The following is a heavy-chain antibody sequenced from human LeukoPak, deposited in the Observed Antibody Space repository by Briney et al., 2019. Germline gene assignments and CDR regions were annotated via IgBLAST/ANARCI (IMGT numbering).Heavy chain of an antibody. CDR2: INHSGST. CDR1: GGSFSGYY. J-gene: IGHJ4*02. V-gene: IGHV4-34*01. CDR3: ASFTGAAALFDY. D-gene: IGHD6-13*01. Sequence: PSETLSLTCAVYGGSFSGYYWSWIRQPPGKGLEWIGEINHSGSTNYNPSLKSRVTISVETSKNQFSLKLSSVTAADTAVYYCASFTGAAALFDYWGQGTLVTVSS.